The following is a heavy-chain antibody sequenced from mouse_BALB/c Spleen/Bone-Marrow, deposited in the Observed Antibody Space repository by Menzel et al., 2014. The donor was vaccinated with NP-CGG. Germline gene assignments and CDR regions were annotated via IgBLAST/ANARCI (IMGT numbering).Heavy chain of an antibody. CDR2: ISCYNGAT. Sequence: LVKTGASVKISCKSSGYSFTGYYMHWVKQSHGKSLERIGYISCYNGATSYNQKFKGKATFTVDTSSSTAYMQFNSLTSEDSAVYYCARLDWDGGFAYWGQGTLVTVSA. CDR1: GYSFTGYY. V-gene: IGHV1S34*01. D-gene: IGHD4-1*01. J-gene: IGHJ3*01. CDR3: ARLDWDGGFAY.